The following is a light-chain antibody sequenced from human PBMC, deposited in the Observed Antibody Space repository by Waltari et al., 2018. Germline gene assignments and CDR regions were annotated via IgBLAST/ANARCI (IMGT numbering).Light chain of an antibody. Sequence: DIVVTHSPDSVAVSLGERATINRNPSQSVFYSSNNMNYLAWYQQKPGQPPRLLIYWASTRESGVPDRFSGSGSGTDFTLTINTLQAEDMAVYYCQQYYSTPPAFGQGTRVEI. CDR2: WAS. J-gene: IGKJ1*01. V-gene: IGKV4-1*01. CDR1: QSVFYSSNNMNY. CDR3: QQYYSTPPA.